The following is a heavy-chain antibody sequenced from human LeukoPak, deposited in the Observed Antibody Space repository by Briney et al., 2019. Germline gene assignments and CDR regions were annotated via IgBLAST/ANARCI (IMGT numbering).Heavy chain of an antibody. Sequence: PSETLSLTCAVYGGSFSGYYWSWIRQPPGKGLEWIGEINHSGSTNYNPSLKSRVTMSVDTSKNQFSLKLSSVTAADTAVYYCARLRLGELSIDAFDIWGQGTMVTVPS. V-gene: IGHV4-34*01. D-gene: IGHD3-16*02. CDR2: INHSGST. J-gene: IGHJ3*02. CDR3: ARLRLGELSIDAFDI. CDR1: GGSFSGYY.